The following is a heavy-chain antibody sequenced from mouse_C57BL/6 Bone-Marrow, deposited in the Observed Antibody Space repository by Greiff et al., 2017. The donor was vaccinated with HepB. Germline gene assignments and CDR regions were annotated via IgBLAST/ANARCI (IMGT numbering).Heavy chain of an antibody. CDR1: GYTFTSYW. V-gene: IGHV1-69*01. J-gene: IGHJ2*01. D-gene: IGHD2-3*01. CDR3: ARSGGWLLDY. CDR2: IDPSDSYT. Sequence: QVQLQQPGAELVMPGASVKLSCKASGYTFTSYWMHWVKQRPGQGLEWIGEIDPSDSYTNYNQKFKGKSTLTVDKSSSTAYMQLSSLTSEDSAVYYCARSGGWLLDYRGQGTTLTVSS.